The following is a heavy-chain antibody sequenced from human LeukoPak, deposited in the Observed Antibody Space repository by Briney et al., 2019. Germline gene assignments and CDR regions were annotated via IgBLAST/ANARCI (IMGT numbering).Heavy chain of an antibody. CDR1: GGSISSYY. CDR3: ARGKLLAGFSRPNFDY. D-gene: IGHD2-15*01. CDR2: IYYSGSS. V-gene: IGHV4-59*01. Sequence: SETLSLTCTVSGGSISSYYWNWIRQPPGKGLEWIGYIYYSGSSNYNPSPKSRVTISVDTSKNQFSLKLSSVTAADTAVYYCARGKLLAGFSRPNFDYWGQGTLVTVSS. J-gene: IGHJ4*02.